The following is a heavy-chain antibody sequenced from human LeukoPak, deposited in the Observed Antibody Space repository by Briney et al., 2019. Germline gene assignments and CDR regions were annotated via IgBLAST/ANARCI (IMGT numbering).Heavy chain of an antibody. D-gene: IGHD6-19*01. CDR2: IISSDGTT. J-gene: IGHJ4*02. V-gene: IGHV3-23*01. Sequence: GGSLRLSCAVSGFTFSTYVMSWVRQAPGKGLEWVSVIISSDGTTYYADSVKGRFTISRDSSKNTLYLQMSSLRAEDTAVYYCAKGGDSSGWYNFDYWGQGTLVTVSS. CDR1: GFTFSTYV. CDR3: AKGGDSSGWYNFDY.